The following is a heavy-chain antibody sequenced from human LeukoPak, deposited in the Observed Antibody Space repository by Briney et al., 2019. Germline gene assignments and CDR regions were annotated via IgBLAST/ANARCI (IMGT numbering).Heavy chain of an antibody. Sequence: ASVTVSFTASGYTFTVYYMHWVRQAPGQGLEWMGWINPNSGGTNYAQKFQGRVTITRDTAISTAYMELSRLRPDDTAVYYCARVSSSDGYWGQGALVTVSS. V-gene: IGHV1-2*02. D-gene: IGHD6-6*01. CDR2: INPNSGGT. CDR1: GYTFTVYY. J-gene: IGHJ4*02. CDR3: ARVSSSDGY.